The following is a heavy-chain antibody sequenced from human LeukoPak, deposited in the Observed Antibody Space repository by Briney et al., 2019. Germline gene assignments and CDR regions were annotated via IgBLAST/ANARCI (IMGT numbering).Heavy chain of an antibody. Sequence: GRSLRLSCAASGFTFSSYGMHWVRQAPGKGLEWVAVISYDGSNKYYADSVKGRFTISRDNSKNTLNLQMNSLRAEDTAVYYCAKDRGSGWFGSDYWGQGTRVTVSS. D-gene: IGHD6-19*01. V-gene: IGHV3-30*18. J-gene: IGHJ4*02. CDR2: ISYDGSNK. CDR1: GFTFSSYG. CDR3: AKDRGSGWFGSDY.